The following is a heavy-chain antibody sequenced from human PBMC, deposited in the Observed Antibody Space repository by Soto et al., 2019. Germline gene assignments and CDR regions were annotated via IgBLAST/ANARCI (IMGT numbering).Heavy chain of an antibody. V-gene: IGHV2-5*02. D-gene: IGHD6-19*01. J-gene: IGHJ4*02. CDR2: IYCDDDK. CDR1: GFSLSTSGVG. Sequence: QITLKESGPTRVKPTQPLTLTCTFSGFSLSTSGVGVGWIRQPPGKALEWLAFIYCDDDKHYSPSLKSRLTITKDTSKNQVVLTMTHMDPVDTATSYCAHRFYQYGSAWDQGMFDYWGQGTLVTVSS. CDR3: AHRFYQYGSAWDQGMFDY.